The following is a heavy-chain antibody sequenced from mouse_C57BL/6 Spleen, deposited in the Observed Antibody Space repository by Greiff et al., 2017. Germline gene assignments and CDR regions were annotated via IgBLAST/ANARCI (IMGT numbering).Heavy chain of an antibody. D-gene: IGHD2-4*01. CDR3: AKSSYDYDGAWFAY. Sequence: VQLVESGPGLVQPSQSLSITCTVSGFSLTRYGVHWVRQSPGKGLEWLGVIWRGGSTDYNAAFMSRLSITKDNSKSQVFFKMNSLQADDTAIYYCAKSSYDYDGAWFAYWGQGTLVTVSA. J-gene: IGHJ3*01. CDR2: IWRGGST. CDR1: GFSLTRYG. V-gene: IGHV2-5*01.